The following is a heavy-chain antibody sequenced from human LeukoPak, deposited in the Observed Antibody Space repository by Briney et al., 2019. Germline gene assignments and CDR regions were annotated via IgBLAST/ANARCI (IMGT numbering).Heavy chain of an antibody. D-gene: IGHD2-15*01. Sequence: PGGSLTLFSAASGFTFCGYWMHWVRQTPGKGLVGFSRLNSDESSTRYEHSVKGRFTISRDNAKNTLDLQMSSLRAEDTAVYYCARVDCSGGSCYFDYWGQGNLVTVSS. CDR2: LNSDESST. J-gene: IGHJ4*02. V-gene: IGHV3-74*01. CDR1: GFTFCGYW. CDR3: ARVDCSGGSCYFDY.